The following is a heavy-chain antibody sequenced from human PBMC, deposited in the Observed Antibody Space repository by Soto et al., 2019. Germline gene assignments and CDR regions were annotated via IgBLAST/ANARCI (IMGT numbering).Heavy chain of an antibody. CDR1: GGSISSGDYY. CDR2: IYYSGST. V-gene: IGHV4-30-4*01. D-gene: IGHD3-3*01. CDR3: ARGSDGGSRYYDFWSGYPDV. J-gene: IGHJ6*02. Sequence: QVQLQESGPGLVKPSQTLSLTCTVSGGSISSGDYYWSWIRQPPGKGLEWIGYIYYSGSTYYNPSLKSRVTISVDTSKNQFSLKLSSVTAADTAVYYCARGSDGGSRYYDFWSGYPDVWGQGTTVTVSS.